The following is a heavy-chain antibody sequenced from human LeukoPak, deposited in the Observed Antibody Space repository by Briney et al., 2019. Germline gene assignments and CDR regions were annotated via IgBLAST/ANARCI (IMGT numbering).Heavy chain of an antibody. V-gene: IGHV1-18*01. CDR2: ISAYNGNT. D-gene: IGHD6-19*01. J-gene: IGHJ4*02. CDR3: ARLAQAVAGTGSQAIDY. CDR1: GYTFTSYG. Sequence: GASVKVSCKASGYTFTSYGISWVRQAPGQGLEWMGWISAYNGNTNYAQKLQGRVTMTTDTSTSTAYMELRSLRSDDTAVYYCARLAQAVAGTGSQAIDYWGQGTLVTVSS.